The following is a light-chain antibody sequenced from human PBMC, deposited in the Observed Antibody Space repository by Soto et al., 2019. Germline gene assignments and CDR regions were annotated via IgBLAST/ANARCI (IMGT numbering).Light chain of an antibody. Sequence: DIQMTQSPSSLSASVGDRVTITGLASQSISSYLNWYQQKPGKAPKLLIYAASSLQSGVPSRFSGSGSGTDFTLTISSLQPEDFATYYCQQAYSFPITFGQGTRLEI. CDR1: QSISSY. J-gene: IGKJ5*01. V-gene: IGKV1-39*01. CDR3: QQAYSFPIT. CDR2: AAS.